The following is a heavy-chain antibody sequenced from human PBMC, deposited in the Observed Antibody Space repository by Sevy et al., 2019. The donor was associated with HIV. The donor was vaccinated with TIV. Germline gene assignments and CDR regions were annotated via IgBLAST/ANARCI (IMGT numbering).Heavy chain of an antibody. CDR2: IHPTGRDI. D-gene: IGHD3-10*01. CDR1: GYVLSYFH. J-gene: IGHJ4*02. V-gene: IGHV1-46*01. Sequence: ASVKVSCKASGYVLSYFHIHWARQAPGQGPEWMGIIHPTGRDITYALKFQGRFTMTRDASTNTVYMDLSSLTSEDTAVYYCARGDSGSGRGFDYWGQGTLVTVSS. CDR3: ARGDSGSGRGFDY.